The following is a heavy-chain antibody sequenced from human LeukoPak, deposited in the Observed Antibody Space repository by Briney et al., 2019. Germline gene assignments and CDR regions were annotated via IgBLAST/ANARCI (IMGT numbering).Heavy chain of an antibody. D-gene: IGHD3-3*01. V-gene: IGHV3-21*01. Sequence: GGSLRLSCAASGFTFSSYSMNWVRQAPGKGLEWVSSISSSSSYIYYAVSVNVRFTISRDNATNSLYLQMNSLRAEDTAVYYCARDLGDYDFWSGAYFDYWGQGTLVTVSS. CDR3: ARDLGDYDFWSGAYFDY. CDR1: GFTFSSYS. CDR2: ISSSSSYI. J-gene: IGHJ4*02.